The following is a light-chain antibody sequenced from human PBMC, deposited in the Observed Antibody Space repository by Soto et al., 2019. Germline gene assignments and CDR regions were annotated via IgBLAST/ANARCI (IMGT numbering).Light chain of an antibody. CDR2: GAS. CDR3: QQYNNWGT. Sequence: EIVMTQSPATLSVSPGERATLSCRASQSVSSNLAWYQQKPGQAPRLLIYGASTRATGIPARFSGSGSGTDFTLTISSLQSEDFAVYYCQQYNNWGTFGQGTKVEIQ. J-gene: IGKJ1*01. V-gene: IGKV3-15*01. CDR1: QSVSSN.